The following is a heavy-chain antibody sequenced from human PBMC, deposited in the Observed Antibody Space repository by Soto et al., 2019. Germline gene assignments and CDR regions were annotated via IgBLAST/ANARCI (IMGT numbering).Heavy chain of an antibody. CDR1: EFTFSNYG. CDR2: ISYDGSNK. J-gene: IGHJ4*02. CDR3: AKDRARYCGGGSCYSIFDY. V-gene: IGHV3-30*18. Sequence: GGSLRLSCAASEFTFSNYGMHWVRQAPGKGLEWVAVISYDGSNKYYADSVKGRFTISRDNSKNTLYLQMNSLRAEDTAVYYCAKDRARYCGGGSCYSIFDYWGQGTLVTVSS. D-gene: IGHD2-15*01.